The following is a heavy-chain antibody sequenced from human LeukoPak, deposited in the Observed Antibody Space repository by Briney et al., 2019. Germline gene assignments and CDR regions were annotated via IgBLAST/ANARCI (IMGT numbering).Heavy chain of an antibody. CDR2: ISSSSSTI. D-gene: IGHD6-13*01. J-gene: IGHJ4*02. CDR3: ARVGGYSSSWDFDY. CDR1: GFTFSSYS. Sequence: GSLRLSCAASGFTFSSYSMNWVRQAPGKGLEWVSYISSSSSTIYYADSVEGRFTISRDNAKNSLYLQMNSLRAEDTAVYYCARVGGYSSSWDFDYWGQGTLVTVSS. V-gene: IGHV3-48*01.